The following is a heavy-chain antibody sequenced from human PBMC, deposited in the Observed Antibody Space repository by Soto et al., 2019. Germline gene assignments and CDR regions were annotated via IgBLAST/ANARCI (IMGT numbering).Heavy chain of an antibody. D-gene: IGHD3-22*01. V-gene: IGHV1-18*04. J-gene: IGHJ3*02. Sequence: GASVKVSCKASGGTFSSYGISWVRQAPGQGLEWMGWISAYNGNTNYAQKLQGRVTMTTDTSTSTAYMELRSLRSDDTAVYYCAREYYYDSSGYPLVPDAFDIWGQGTMVTVSS. CDR2: ISAYNGNT. CDR3: AREYYYDSSGYPLVPDAFDI. CDR1: GGTFSSYG.